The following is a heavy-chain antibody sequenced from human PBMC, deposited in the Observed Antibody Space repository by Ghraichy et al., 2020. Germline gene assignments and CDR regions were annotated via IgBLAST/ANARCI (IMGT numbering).Heavy chain of an antibody. CDR2: ISWNSGSI. J-gene: IGHJ6*02. CDR1: GFAFDDCA. Sequence: GGSLRLSCAASGFAFDDCAMHWVRQSPGKGLEWVSGISWNSGSIGYADSVKGRFTISRNNAKNSLYLQMNNVRAEDTALYYCVKDLSMVRGGGMDVWGQGTTVTVSS. V-gene: IGHV3-9*01. CDR3: VKDLSMVRGGGMDV. D-gene: IGHD3-10*01.